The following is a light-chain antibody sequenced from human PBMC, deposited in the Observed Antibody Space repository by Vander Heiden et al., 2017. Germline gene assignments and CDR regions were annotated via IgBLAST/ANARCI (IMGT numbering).Light chain of an antibody. CDR3: ATSDDSLNTWV. CDR2: YHM. J-gene: IGLJ3*02. CDR1: SSKTGGNI. V-gene: IGLV1-44*01. Sequence: QSVLTQPLSASGAPGQRVTISFSGSSSKTGGNIVIWYQPPPGKAPKLLLYYHMPRPAGPPDRFSGSKSGTSASLAISGLQAEDEADYYCATSDDSLNTWVFGGGTKLTVL.